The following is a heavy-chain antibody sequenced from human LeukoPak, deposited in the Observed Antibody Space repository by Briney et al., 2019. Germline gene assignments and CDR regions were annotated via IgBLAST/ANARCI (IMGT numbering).Heavy chain of an antibody. CDR3: ARQPPGVYDTTQNWFDP. J-gene: IGHJ5*02. D-gene: IGHD3-22*01. V-gene: IGHV5-10-1*01. CDR2: IAPSDSYT. CDR1: GYSFPSYW. Sequence: GESLKISCKVSGYSFPSYWITWVRQVPRKGLEWMGRIAPSDSYTNYNPSFEGHVTMSVEKSITTVYLQWSSLKASDTAMYYCARQPPGVYDTTQNWFDPWGQGTLVTVSS.